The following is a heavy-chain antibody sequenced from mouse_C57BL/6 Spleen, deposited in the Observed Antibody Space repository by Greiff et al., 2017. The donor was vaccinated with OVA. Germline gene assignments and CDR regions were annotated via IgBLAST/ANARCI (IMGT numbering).Heavy chain of an antibody. CDR3: ARVDYYGNLYYFDY. CDR2: INPNYGTT. J-gene: IGHJ2*01. V-gene: IGHV1-39*01. CDR1: GYSFTDYN. D-gene: IGHD2-1*01. Sequence: EVQLQESGPELVKPGASVKISCKASGYSFTDYNMNWVKQSNGKSLEWIGVINPNYGTTSYNQKFKGKATLTVDQSSSTAYMQLNSLTSEDSAVYYCARVDYYGNLYYFDYWGQGTTLTVSS.